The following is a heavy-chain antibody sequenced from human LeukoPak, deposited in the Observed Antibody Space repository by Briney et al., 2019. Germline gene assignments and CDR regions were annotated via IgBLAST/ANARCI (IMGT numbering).Heavy chain of an antibody. Sequence: GGSLRLSCAASGFTFSSYEMNWVRQAPGKGLEWVSYISSSGSTIYYADSVKGRFTISRDNAKNSLYLQMNSLRAEDTAVYYCAKEWSYGGNPNWGQGTLVTVSS. J-gene: IGHJ4*02. CDR3: AKEWSYGGNPN. CDR1: GFTFSSYE. D-gene: IGHD4-23*01. V-gene: IGHV3-48*03. CDR2: ISSSGSTI.